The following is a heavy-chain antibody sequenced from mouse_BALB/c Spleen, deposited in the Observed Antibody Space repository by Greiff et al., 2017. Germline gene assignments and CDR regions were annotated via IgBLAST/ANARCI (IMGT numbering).Heavy chain of an antibody. J-gene: IGHJ4*01. CDR3: ARKDNSYAMDY. CDR2: ISSGSSTI. D-gene: IGHD1-3*01. Sequence: EVHLVESGGGLVQPGGSRKLSCAASGFTFSSFGMHWVRQAPEKGLEWVAYISSGSSTIYYADTVKGRFTISRDNPKNTLFLQMTSLRSEDTAMYYCARKDNSYAMDYWGQGTSVTVSS. V-gene: IGHV5-17*02. CDR1: GFTFSSFG.